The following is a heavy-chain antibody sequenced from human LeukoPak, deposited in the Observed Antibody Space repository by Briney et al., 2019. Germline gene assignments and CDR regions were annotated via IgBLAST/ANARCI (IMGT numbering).Heavy chain of an antibody. D-gene: IGHD2-21*02. CDR1: GFTFSSYG. CDR3: ARVGAGDYIYYFDY. CDR2: IWYDGSNK. J-gene: IGHJ4*02. V-gene: IGHV3-33*01. Sequence: GGPLRLSCAASGFTFSSYGMHWVRQAPGKGLEWVAVIWYDGSNKYYADSVKGRFTISRDNSKNTLYLQMNSLRAEDTAVYYCARVGAGDYIYYFDYWGQGTLVTVSS.